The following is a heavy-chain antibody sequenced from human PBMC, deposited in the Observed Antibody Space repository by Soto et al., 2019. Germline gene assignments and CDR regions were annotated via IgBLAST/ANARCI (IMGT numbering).Heavy chain of an antibody. CDR1: VGTFSSYA. D-gene: IGHD1-26*01. Sequence: QVQLVQSGAEVKKPGSSVKVSCKASVGTFSSYAISWVRQAPGQGLEWMGGIIPIFGTANYAQKFQGRVTITADKSTSTAYMELSSLRSEDTAVYYCARENSGSDCIGVCYYYCMDVCGQGTTVTVSS. CDR3: ARENSGSDCIGVCYYYCMDV. CDR2: IIPIFGTA. J-gene: IGHJ6*02. V-gene: IGHV1-69*06.